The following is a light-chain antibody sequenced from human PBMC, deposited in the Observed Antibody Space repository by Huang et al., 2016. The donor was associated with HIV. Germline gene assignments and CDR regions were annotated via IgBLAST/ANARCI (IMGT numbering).Light chain of an antibody. Sequence: EILLTQSPGTLSLSPGERATLSCRASQSVNNYLAWYQQKPGQAPRLIVYGASSRATGIPDRFSGSGSETDFTLTISRLEPEDFAVYYCQQYGSSPSFGRGTKLEIK. CDR3: QQYGSSPS. J-gene: IGKJ2*03. V-gene: IGKV3-20*01. CDR1: QSVNNY. CDR2: GAS.